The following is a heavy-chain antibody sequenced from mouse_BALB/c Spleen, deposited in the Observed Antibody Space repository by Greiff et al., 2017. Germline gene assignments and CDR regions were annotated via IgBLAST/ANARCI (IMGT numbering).Heavy chain of an antibody. CDR3: ARLYGNYGFAY. CDR1: GFAFSSYD. Sequence: EVKLVESGGGLVKPGGSLKLSCAASGFAFSSYDMSWVRQTPEKRLEWVAYISSGGGSTYYPDTVKGRFTISRDNANNTLYLQMSSLKSEDTAMYYCARLYGNYGFAYWGQGTLVTVSA. CDR2: ISSGGGST. D-gene: IGHD2-1*01. V-gene: IGHV5-12-1*01. J-gene: IGHJ3*01.